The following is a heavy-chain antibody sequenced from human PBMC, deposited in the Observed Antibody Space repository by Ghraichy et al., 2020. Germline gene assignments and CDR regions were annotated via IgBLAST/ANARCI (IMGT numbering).Heavy chain of an antibody. Sequence: GGSLRLSCAASGFTFSSYSMNWVRQAPGKGLEWVSSISSSSSYIYYADSVKGRFTISRDNAKNSLYLQMNSLRAEDTAVYYCARDSGITGTTDYWGQEPWSPSPQ. V-gene: IGHV3-21*01. CDR3: ARDSGITGTTDY. J-gene: IGHJ4*01. D-gene: IGHD1-7*01. CDR2: ISSSSSYI. CDR1: GFTFSSYS.